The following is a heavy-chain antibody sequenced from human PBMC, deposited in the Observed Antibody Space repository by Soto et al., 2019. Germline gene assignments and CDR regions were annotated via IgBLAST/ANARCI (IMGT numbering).Heavy chain of an antibody. V-gene: IGHV1-3*01. CDR1: GYTFTSYA. CDR3: ARQEESGSHFDD. J-gene: IGHJ4*01. CDR2: INAGNGNT. Sequence: ASVKVSCTASGYTFTSYAMHWVRQAPGQRLEWMGWINAGNGNTKYSQKFQGRVTITRDTSASTAYMELSSLRSEDTAVYYCARQEESGSHFDDWGHGTLVPVS. D-gene: IGHD1-26*01.